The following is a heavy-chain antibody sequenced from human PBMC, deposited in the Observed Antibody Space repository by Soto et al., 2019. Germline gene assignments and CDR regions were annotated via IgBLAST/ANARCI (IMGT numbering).Heavy chain of an antibody. CDR3: ARVNTYYYDSSGYYYGYYYYGMDV. D-gene: IGHD3-22*01. Sequence: ASVKVSCKASGGTSSSYAISWVRQAPGQGLEWMGGIIPIFGTANYAQKFQGRVTITADKSTSTAYMELSSLRSEDTAVYYCARVNTYYYDSSGYYYGYYYYGMDVWGQGTTVTVSS. CDR2: IIPIFGTA. V-gene: IGHV1-69*06. CDR1: GGTSSSYA. J-gene: IGHJ6*02.